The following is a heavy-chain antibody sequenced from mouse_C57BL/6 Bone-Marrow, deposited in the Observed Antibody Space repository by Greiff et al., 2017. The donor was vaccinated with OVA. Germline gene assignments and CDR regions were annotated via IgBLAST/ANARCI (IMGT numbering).Heavy chain of an antibody. V-gene: IGHV1-50*01. Sequence: QVQLQQPGAELVKPGASVKLSCKASGYTFTSYWMQWVKQRPGQGLEWIVEIDPSDSYTNYNQKFKGKATLTVDTSSSTAYMQLSSLTSEDSAVYYCASQGITTVPSPAWFAYWGQGTLVTVSA. CDR2: IDPSDSYT. J-gene: IGHJ3*01. CDR3: ASQGITTVPSPAWFAY. D-gene: IGHD1-1*01. CDR1: GYTFTSYW.